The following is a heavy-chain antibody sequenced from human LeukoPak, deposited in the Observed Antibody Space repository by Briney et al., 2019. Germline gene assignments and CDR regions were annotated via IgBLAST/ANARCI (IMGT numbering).Heavy chain of an antibody. CDR1: GYTLTELS. J-gene: IGHJ4*02. Sequence: ASVKVSCKVSGYTLTELSMHWVRQAPGKGLEWMGGFDPEDGETIYAQKFQGRVTMTEDTSTDTAYMELSSLRSEDTAVYYCATAMYYYDSSGYYPYWGQGTLVTVSS. CDR2: FDPEDGET. D-gene: IGHD3-22*01. V-gene: IGHV1-24*01. CDR3: ATAMYYYDSSGYYPY.